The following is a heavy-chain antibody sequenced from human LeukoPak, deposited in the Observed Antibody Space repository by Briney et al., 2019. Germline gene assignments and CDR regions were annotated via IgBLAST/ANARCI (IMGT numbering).Heavy chain of an antibody. J-gene: IGHJ4*02. D-gene: IGHD6-13*01. CDR3: AKYPTSGSWAIYYFDY. V-gene: IGHV3-23*01. CDR2: ISGSGGST. CDR1: GFTFSSYA. Sequence: GGSLRLSCAASGFTFSSYAMSWVRQAPGKGLEWVSAISGSGGSTYYADSVKGRFTISRDNSKNTLYLQMNSLRAEDTAVYYCAKYPTSGSWAIYYFDYWGQGTLVTVSS.